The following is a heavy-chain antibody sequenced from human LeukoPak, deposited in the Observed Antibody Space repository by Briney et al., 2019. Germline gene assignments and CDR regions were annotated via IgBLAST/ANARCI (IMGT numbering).Heavy chain of an antibody. CDR2: IYHSGIT. CDR3: ARGYSSSWYLNWFDP. CDR1: GYSISSGYY. V-gene: IGHV4-38-2*02. Sequence: SETLSLTCTVSGYSISSGYYWGWLRQPPGKGLEWIGSIYHSGITYYNPSLKSRVTILVDASKNQFSLKLSSVTAADTAVYYCARGYSSSWYLNWFDPWGQGTLVTVSS. J-gene: IGHJ5*02. D-gene: IGHD6-13*01.